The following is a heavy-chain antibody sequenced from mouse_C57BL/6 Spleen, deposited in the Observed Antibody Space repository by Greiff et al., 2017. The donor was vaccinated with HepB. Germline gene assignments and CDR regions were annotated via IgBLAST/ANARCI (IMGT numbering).Heavy chain of an antibody. J-gene: IGHJ3*01. CDR3: ASEPAYYSNYEWLAY. Sequence: QVQLQQPGAELVKPGASVKLSCKASVYTFTSSWMHWVMQRPGQGLEWIGMIHPNSGSTNYNEKFKSKATLTVDKSSSTAYMQLSSLTSEDSAVYYCASEPAYYSNYEWLAYWGQGTRVTDSA. CDR2: IHPNSGST. D-gene: IGHD2-5*01. V-gene: IGHV1-64*01. CDR1: VYTFTSSW.